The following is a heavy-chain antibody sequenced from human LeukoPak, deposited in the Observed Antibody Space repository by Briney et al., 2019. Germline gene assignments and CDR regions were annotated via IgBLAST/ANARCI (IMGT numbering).Heavy chain of an antibody. CDR2: ISYDGSNK. CDR1: GFTFSSYG. D-gene: IGHD3-10*01. Sequence: GRSLRLSCAASGFTFSSYGMHWVRQAPGKGLEWVAVISYDGSNKYYADSVKGRFTISRDNSKNTLYLQMNSLRAEDTAVYYCAKDNTPLLLWFGELSPQFDYWGQGTLVTVSS. CDR3: AKDNTPLLLWFGELSPQFDY. V-gene: IGHV3-30*18. J-gene: IGHJ4*02.